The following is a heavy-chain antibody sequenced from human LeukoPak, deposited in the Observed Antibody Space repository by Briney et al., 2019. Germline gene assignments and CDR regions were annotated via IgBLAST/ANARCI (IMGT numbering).Heavy chain of an antibody. D-gene: IGHD2-21*02. J-gene: IGHJ4*02. CDR1: GGSFSGYY. Sequence: PSETLSLTCAVYGGSFSGYYWSWIRQPPGKGLEWIGEINHSGSTNYNPSLKSRVTISVDTSKNQFSLKLSSVTAADTAVYYCARVETMVTAIIEYYFDYWGQGTLVTVSS. CDR2: INHSGST. CDR3: ARVETMVTAIIEYYFDY. V-gene: IGHV4-34*01.